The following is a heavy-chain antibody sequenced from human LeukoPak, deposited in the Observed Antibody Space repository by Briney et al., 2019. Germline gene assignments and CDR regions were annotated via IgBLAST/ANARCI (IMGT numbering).Heavy chain of an antibody. CDR2: IIPTLGIT. Sequence: SVKVSCKASGGTLSTHTITWVRQAPGQGLEWMGRIIPTLGITRYAQKFQGRVTITADKSTSTAYMDLSNLRSEDTAVYYCARDQGDWGGPYYYGMDVWGQGTTVTVSS. D-gene: IGHD7-27*01. CDR1: GGTLSTHT. J-gene: IGHJ6*02. V-gene: IGHV1-69*04. CDR3: ARDQGDWGGPYYYGMDV.